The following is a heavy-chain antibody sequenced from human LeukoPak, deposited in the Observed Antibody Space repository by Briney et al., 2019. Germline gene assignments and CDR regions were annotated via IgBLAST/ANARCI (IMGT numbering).Heavy chain of an antibody. CDR2: ISSSSFYT. CDR3: ARTAAGTFFDY. Sequence: GGSLRLSCAASGFTFSDYYMSWIRQAPGKGLEWISYISSSSFYTSYADSVKGRFTISRDNSKNTLYLQMNSLRAEDTAVYYCARTAAGTFFDYWGQGTLVTVSS. D-gene: IGHD6-13*01. CDR1: GFTFSDYY. V-gene: IGHV3-11*03. J-gene: IGHJ4*02.